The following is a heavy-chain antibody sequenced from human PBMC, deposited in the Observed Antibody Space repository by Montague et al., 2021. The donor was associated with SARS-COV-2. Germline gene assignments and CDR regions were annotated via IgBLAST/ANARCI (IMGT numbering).Heavy chain of an antibody. D-gene: IGHD2-15*01. CDR3: ARLGDGVVASPILGVGTYYSYCYKDV. J-gene: IGHJ6*03. Sequence: SETLSLTCAVHGGSFSTYSWNWIRQPPGKGLEWIGEIHHGGSTNYNPSLKSRVTISADTSKNQFSLKLTSVAAADTAVYYCARLGDGVVASPILGVGTYYSYCYKDVWGQGTTVTVSS. V-gene: IGHV4-34*01. CDR1: GGSFSTYS. CDR2: IHHGGST.